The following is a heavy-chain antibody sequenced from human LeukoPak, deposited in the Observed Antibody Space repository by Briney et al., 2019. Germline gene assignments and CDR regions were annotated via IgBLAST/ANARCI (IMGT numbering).Heavy chain of an antibody. CDR1: GYTFTGYY. CDR2: INPNSGGT. J-gene: IGHJ4*02. Sequence: GASVKVSCKASGYTFTGYYMHWVRQAPGQGLEWMGRINPNSGGTNYAQKFQGGVTMTRDTSISTAYMELSRLRSDDTAVYYCARVPGYYDTANDYWGQGTLVTVSS. CDR3: ARVPGYYDTANDY. V-gene: IGHV1-2*06. D-gene: IGHD3-22*01.